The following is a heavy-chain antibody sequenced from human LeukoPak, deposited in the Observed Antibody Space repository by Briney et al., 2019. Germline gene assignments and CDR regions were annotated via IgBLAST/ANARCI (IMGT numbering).Heavy chain of an antibody. V-gene: IGHV4-38-2*02. Sequence: SETLSLTCTVSGYSISSGYYWGWIRQPPGKGLEWIGSIYHSGSTYYNPSLKSRVTISVDTSKNQFSLKLSSVTAADTAVYYCARDTRYFDWPYYYYYYYMDVWGKGTTVTVSS. J-gene: IGHJ6*03. CDR3: ARDTRYFDWPYYYYYYYMDV. D-gene: IGHD3-9*01. CDR1: GYSISSGYY. CDR2: IYHSGST.